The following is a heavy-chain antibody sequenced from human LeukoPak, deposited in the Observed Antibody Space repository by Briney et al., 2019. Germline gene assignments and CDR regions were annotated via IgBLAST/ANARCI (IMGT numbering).Heavy chain of an antibody. J-gene: IGHJ4*02. CDR3: ARGYYGSGSYLDY. CDR1: GFTFSGYG. CDR2: IRYDGSNK. V-gene: IGHV3-30*02. Sequence: GGSLRLSCAASGFTFSGYGMHWVRQAPGKGLEWVAFIRYDGSNKYYADSVKGRFTISRDNSKNTLYLQMNSLRAEDTAVYYCARGYYGSGSYLDYWGQGTLVTVSS. D-gene: IGHD3-10*01.